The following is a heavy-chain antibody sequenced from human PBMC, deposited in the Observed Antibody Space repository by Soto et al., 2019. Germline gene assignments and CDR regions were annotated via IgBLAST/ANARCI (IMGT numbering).Heavy chain of an antibody. Sequence: PSETLSLTCTVSGGSISSGDYYWSWIRQPPGKGLEWIGYIYYSGSTYYNPSLKSRVTISVDTSKNQFSLKLSSVTAADTAVYYCAREYFAGYYFDYWGQGTLVTVSS. D-gene: IGHD3-10*01. CDR2: IYYSGST. CDR3: AREYFAGYYFDY. V-gene: IGHV4-30-4*01. CDR1: GGSISSGDYY. J-gene: IGHJ4*02.